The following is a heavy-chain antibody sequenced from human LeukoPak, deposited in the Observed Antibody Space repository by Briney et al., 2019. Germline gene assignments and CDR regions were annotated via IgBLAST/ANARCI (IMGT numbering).Heavy chain of an antibody. CDR1: GYTFTDYY. J-gene: IGHJ4*02. CDR2: INPHSGGT. Sequence: ASVKVSCKASGYTFTDYYMHWVRQAPGQGLEWMGRINPHSGGTNYAQKFQGRVSMTRDTSINTAYMEVSRLTSDDTAVYYCARVTWKTVVAAPDYWGRGTLVTVSS. V-gene: IGHV1-2*06. CDR3: ARVTWKTVVAAPDY. D-gene: IGHD2-15*01.